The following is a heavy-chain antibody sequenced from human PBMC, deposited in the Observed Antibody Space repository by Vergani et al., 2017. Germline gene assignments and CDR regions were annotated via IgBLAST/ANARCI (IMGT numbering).Heavy chain of an antibody. CDR3: ARDGGEYDKDALGV. V-gene: IGHV4-61*02. Sequence: QVQLQESGPGLVKPSQTLSLTCTVSGGSFSTGGQSWTCLRHSAGKGLVWIVRIYTSGATNYNPSLRSRAIMSVDASTKQFSLELTSVTAADTAVYYWARDGGEYDKDALGVWGQGTKVTVTS. D-gene: IGHD2-21*01. CDR1: GGSFSTGGQS. CDR2: IYTSGAT. J-gene: IGHJ3*01.